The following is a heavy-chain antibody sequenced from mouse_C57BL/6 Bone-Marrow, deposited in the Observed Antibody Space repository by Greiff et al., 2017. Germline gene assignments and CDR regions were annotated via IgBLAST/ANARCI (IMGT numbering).Heavy chain of an antibody. J-gene: IGHJ4*01. V-gene: IGHV1-72*01. CDR1: GYTFTSYW. CDR3: ARVKRDGYYDDYYAMDY. Sequence: QVQLQQPGAELVKPGASVKLSCKASGYTFTSYWMHWVKQRPGRGLEWIGRIDPNSGGTKYNEKFKSKATLTVDKPSSTAYMQLSSLTSEDSAVYYCARVKRDGYYDDYYAMDYWGQGTSVTVSS. CDR2: IDPNSGGT. D-gene: IGHD2-3*01.